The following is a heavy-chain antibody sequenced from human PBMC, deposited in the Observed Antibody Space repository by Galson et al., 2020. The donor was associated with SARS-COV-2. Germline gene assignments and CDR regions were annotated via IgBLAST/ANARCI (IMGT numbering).Heavy chain of an antibody. V-gene: IGHV3-7*01. CDR3: ARGSAVTTNCLFEY. CDR1: GFTFNNYR. Sequence: SCAASGFTFNNYRMNWVRQAPGKGLEWAARINQDGSDKYYVESVKGRFTISRDNAENSLYLQMNSLRAEDTAVYYCARGSAVTTNCLFEYWGQGTLVTVSS. D-gene: IGHD4-17*01. J-gene: IGHJ4*02. CDR2: INQDGSDK.